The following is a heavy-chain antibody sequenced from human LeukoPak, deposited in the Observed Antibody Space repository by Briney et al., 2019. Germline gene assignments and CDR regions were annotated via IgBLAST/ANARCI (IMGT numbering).Heavy chain of an antibody. D-gene: IGHD3-22*01. V-gene: IGHV3-23*01. CDR1: GFTFSSYA. CDR2: ISGSGGST. CDR3: ARPYRYYYDSSHAFDI. Sequence: GSLRLSCAASGFTFSSYAMSWVRQAPGKGLEWVSAISGSGGSTYYADSVKGRFTISRDNSKNTLYLQMNSLRAEDTAVYYCARPYRYYYDSSHAFDIWGQGTMVTVSS. J-gene: IGHJ3*02.